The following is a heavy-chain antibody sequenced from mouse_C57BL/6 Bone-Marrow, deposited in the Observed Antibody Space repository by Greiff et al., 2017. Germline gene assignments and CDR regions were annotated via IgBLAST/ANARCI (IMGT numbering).Heavy chain of an antibody. Sequence: VQLQQSGAELVRPGASVKLSCKASGYTFTDYYINWVKQRPGQGLEWIARIYPGSGNTYYNEKFKGKATLTAEKSSSTAYMQPSSLTSEDSAVYFCARSGYSNFHYWGQGTTLTVSS. V-gene: IGHV1-76*01. J-gene: IGHJ2*01. CDR3: ARSGYSNFHY. D-gene: IGHD2-5*01. CDR1: GYTFTDYY. CDR2: IYPGSGNT.